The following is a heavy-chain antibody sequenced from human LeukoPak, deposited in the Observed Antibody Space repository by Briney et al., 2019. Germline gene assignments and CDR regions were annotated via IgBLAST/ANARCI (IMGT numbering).Heavy chain of an antibody. CDR2: IKQDGSQK. CDR1: GFSFGSHW. V-gene: IGHV3-7*01. J-gene: IGHJ5*02. D-gene: IGHD4-23*01. CDR3: VSWRDSGDKNS. Sequence: GGSLRLSCVTSGFSFGSHWMSWVRQAPGKGLEWVAHIKQDGSQKYYVDSVRGRFTISRDNTKNSVYLQMNSLRAEDTAVYYCVSWRDSGDKNSWGQGTLVTVSS.